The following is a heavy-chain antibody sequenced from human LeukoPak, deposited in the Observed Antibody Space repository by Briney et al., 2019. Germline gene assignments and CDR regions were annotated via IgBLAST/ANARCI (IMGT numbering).Heavy chain of an antibody. CDR1: GGSISSGGYY. V-gene: IGHV4-31*03. J-gene: IGHJ5*02. Sequence: TLSLTCTVSGGSISSGGYYWSWIRQHPGKGLEWIGYIYYSGSTYYNPSLKSRVTISVDTSKSQFSLKLSSVTAADTAVYYCARGGRRNWFDPWGQGTLVTVSS. CDR3: ARGGRRNWFDP. CDR2: IYYSGST. D-gene: IGHD3-16*01.